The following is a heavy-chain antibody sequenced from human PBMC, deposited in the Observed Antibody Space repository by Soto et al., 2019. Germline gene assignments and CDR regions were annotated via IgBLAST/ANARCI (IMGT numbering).Heavy chain of an antibody. D-gene: IGHD5-12*01. CDR3: ARDRAAMATTNVRWFDT. CDR1: GFTFSSYA. J-gene: IGHJ5*02. V-gene: IGHV3-30-3*01. CDR2: IPYDGSNK. Sequence: GGSLRLSCAASGFTFSSYAMHWVRQAPGKGLEWVAVIPYDGSNKYYADSVKGRFTISRDNSKNTLYLQMNSLRAEDTAVYYCARDRAAMATTNVRWFDTWGQGTLVTVSS.